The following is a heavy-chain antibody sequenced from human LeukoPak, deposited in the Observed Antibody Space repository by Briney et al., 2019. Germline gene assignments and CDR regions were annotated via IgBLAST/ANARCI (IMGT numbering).Heavy chain of an antibody. D-gene: IGHD2-21*02. Sequence: GGSLRLSCAASGFTFSKDDFHWVRQAPGKGLEWVAAIGVTGDTYYADSVKGRFTITRDNSKNTLYLQMNSLRAEDTAVYYCVREVTGEYYYGMDVWGQGTTVTVSS. V-gene: IGHV3-13*01. CDR2: IGVTGDT. CDR1: GFTFSKDD. J-gene: IGHJ6*02. CDR3: VREVTGEYYYGMDV.